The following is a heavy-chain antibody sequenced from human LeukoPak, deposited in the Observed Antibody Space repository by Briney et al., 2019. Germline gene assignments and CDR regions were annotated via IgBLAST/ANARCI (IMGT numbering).Heavy chain of an antibody. CDR1: GFTFSAYA. CDR2: ISASGATT. J-gene: IGHJ4*02. Sequence: GGSLRLSCVVPGFTFSAYAISWVRQAPGEGLEWVSSISASGATTDYADSVKGRFTVSRDNSKKTLYLQMDSLRAEDTAVYYCAKEPTSSMVRGGAGYWGQGILVTVSS. D-gene: IGHD3-10*01. CDR3: AKEPTSSMVRGGAGY. V-gene: IGHV3-23*01.